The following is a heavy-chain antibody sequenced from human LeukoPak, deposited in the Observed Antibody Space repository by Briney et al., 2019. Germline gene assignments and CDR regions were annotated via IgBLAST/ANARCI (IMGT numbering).Heavy chain of an antibody. CDR2: IYDSGST. Sequence: SETLSLTCTVSGGSINNYYWSWIRQPPGKGLECIGYIYDSGSTNYNPSLKSRVTISVDTSKNQFSLKLNSVTAADTAVYYCARGNYDILTGPQNFDYWGQGTLVTVSS. D-gene: IGHD3-9*01. CDR3: ARGNYDILTGPQNFDY. CDR1: GGSINNYY. J-gene: IGHJ4*02. V-gene: IGHV4-59*08.